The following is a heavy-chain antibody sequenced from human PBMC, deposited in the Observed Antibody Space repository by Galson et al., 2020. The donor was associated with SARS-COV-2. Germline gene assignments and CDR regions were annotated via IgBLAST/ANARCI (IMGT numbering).Heavy chain of an antibody. Sequence: ASVKVSSKVSGPTFNTDGFTWVRQAPGQGLEWMGWISPYNGNTNYARRFQGRVTMTTDTSTSTAYMELRSLRYDDTAIYYCARVDYFNLGTSFDPWGQGTLVTVSS. CDR2: ISPYNGNT. J-gene: IGHJ5*02. V-gene: IGHV1-18*01. CDR3: ARVDYFNLGTSFDP. D-gene: IGHD3-10*01. CDR1: GPTFNTDG.